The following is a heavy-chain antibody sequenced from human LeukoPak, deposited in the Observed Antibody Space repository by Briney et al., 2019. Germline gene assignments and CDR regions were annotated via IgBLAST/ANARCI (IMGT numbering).Heavy chain of an antibody. Sequence: SETLSLACTVSGDSIRSYYWSWIRQPPGKGLEWIGYIYYSGSTSYNPSLKSRVSISVDTSENQFSLKLSSATAADTAVYYCARWYGISSGYSGCHYYGMDVWGQGTTVTVSS. D-gene: IGHD3-22*01. V-gene: IGHV4-59*01. CDR3: ARWYGISSGYSGCHYYGMDV. CDR2: IYYSGST. CDR1: GDSIRSYY. J-gene: IGHJ6*02.